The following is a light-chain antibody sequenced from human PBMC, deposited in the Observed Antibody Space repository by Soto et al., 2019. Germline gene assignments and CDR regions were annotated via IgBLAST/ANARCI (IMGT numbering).Light chain of an antibody. Sequence: MVFTQSPATLSSLPGNKVTLSFNASQSINTRLAWYQHRPGQDHRLPIYQTSLRAAGIPARFSASGSGTDLTLTISDVQPEDFPLYYCHQRQSWPRTFGQGTKVDIK. CDR3: HQRQSWPRT. J-gene: IGKJ1*01. CDR2: QTS. CDR1: QSINTR. V-gene: IGKV3-11*01.